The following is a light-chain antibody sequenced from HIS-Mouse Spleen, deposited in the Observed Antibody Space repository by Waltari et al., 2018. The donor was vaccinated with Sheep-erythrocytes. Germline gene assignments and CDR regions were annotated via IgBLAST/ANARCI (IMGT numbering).Light chain of an antibody. CDR2: DVS. CDR3: CSYAGSYNHV. Sequence: QSALTQPRSVSGSPGQSVTISCTGTISDVGGYNYVSCYQQHPAKAPKLMIYDVSKRPSGVPDRFSGSKSGNTASLTISGLQAEDEADYYCCSYAGSYNHVFATGTKVTVL. V-gene: IGLV2-11*01. CDR1: ISDVGGYNY. J-gene: IGLJ1*01.